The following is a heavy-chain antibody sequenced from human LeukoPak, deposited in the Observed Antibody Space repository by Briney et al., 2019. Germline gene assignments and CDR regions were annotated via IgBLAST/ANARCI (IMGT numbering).Heavy chain of an antibody. CDR1: GYSFTDYY. CDR2: MNPNSGGT. D-gene: IGHD2-21*01. V-gene: IGHV1-2*02. Sequence: ASVKVSCKTSGYSFTDYYMHWVRGAPGQGREWMGWMNPNSGGTSSAQKFQGRVTMTRDTSISTVYMEVSWLTSDDTAIYYCARADRLHGGPYLIGPWGQGTLVTVSS. CDR3: ARADRLHGGPYLIGP. J-gene: IGHJ5*02.